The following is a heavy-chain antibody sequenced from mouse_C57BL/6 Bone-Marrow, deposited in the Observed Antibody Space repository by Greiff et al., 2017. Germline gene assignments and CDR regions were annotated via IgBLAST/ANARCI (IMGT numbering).Heavy chain of an antibody. D-gene: IGHD1-1*01. J-gene: IGHJ4*01. V-gene: IGHV1-72*01. CDR1: GYTFTSYW. Sequence: QVQLQQPGAELVKPGASVKLSCKASGYTFTSYWMHWVKQRPGRGLEWIGRIDPNSGGTTYTEKFTSKATLTVDKPSSTAYMQRSSLTTEDSAVYYCARGSSYVYYAMDYWGQGTSVTVSS. CDR2: IDPNSGGT. CDR3: ARGSSYVYYAMDY.